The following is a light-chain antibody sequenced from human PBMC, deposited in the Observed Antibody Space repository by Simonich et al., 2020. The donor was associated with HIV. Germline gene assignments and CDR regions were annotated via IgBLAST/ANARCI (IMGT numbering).Light chain of an antibody. CDR3: CSYAGIYTV. CDR2: DDS. J-gene: IGLJ2*01. Sequence: QSALTQPASVSGSPGQSITISCAGTNSDVGGYNYVSWYQQHPGKAPKLMIYDDSKWPSGVPDRFSGSKSGNTASLTISGLQAEDEADYSCCSYAGIYTVFGGGTKLTVL. CDR1: NSDVGGYNY. V-gene: IGLV2-11*01.